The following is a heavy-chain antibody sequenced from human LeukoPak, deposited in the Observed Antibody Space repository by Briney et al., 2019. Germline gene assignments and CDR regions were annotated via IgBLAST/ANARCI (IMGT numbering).Heavy chain of an antibody. V-gene: IGHV3-30-3*01. CDR3: AREFPYSSSSDFDY. Sequence: GGSLRLSCAASGFTFSSYAMHWVRQAPGKGLEWVAVISYDGSNKYYADSVKGRFTISRDNSKNTLYLQMNSLRAEDTAVYYCAREFPYSSSSDFDYWGQGTLVTVSS. J-gene: IGHJ4*02. D-gene: IGHD6-6*01. CDR2: ISYDGSNK. CDR1: GFTFSSYA.